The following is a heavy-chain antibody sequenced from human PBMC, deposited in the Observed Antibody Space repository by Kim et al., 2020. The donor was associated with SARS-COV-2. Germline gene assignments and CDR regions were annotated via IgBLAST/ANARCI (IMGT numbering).Heavy chain of an antibody. CDR1: GFTFGDYA. D-gene: IGHD3-9*01. CDR3: TREGGAYYDILTQGLHYNYGMDV. CDR2: IRSKAYGGTT. Sequence: GGSLRLSCTASGFTFGDYAMSWVRQAPGKGLEWVGFIRSKAYGGTTEYAASVKGRFTISRDDSKSIAYLQMNSLKTEDTAVYYCTREGGAYYDILTQGLHYNYGMDVWGPGTTVTVSS. V-gene: IGHV3-49*04. J-gene: IGHJ6*02.